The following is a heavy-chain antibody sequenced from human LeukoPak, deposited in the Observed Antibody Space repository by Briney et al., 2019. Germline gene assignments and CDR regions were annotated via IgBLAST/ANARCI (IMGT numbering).Heavy chain of an antibody. CDR1: GYTFTSYY. CDR2: INPSGGST. D-gene: IGHD5-18*01. V-gene: IGHV1-46*01. J-gene: IGHJ3*02. Sequence: ASVKVSCKASGYTFTSYYMHWVRQAPGQGLEWMGIINPSGGSTNYAQKFQGRVTMTRDTSTSTVYMELSSLSSEDTAVYYCASLQGAMATGPHDAFDIWGQGTMVTVSS. CDR3: ASLQGAMATGPHDAFDI.